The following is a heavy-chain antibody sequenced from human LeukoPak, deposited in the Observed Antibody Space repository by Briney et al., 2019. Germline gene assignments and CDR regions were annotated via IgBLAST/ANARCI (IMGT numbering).Heavy chain of an antibody. Sequence: PSETLSLTCTVSGGSISSSSYYWGWIRQPPGKGLEWIGSIYYSGSTYYNPSLKSRVTISVDTSKNQFSLKLSSVTAADTAVYYCARHTPGYSYDYYGMDVWGQGTTVTVSS. CDR1: GGSISSSSYY. D-gene: IGHD5-18*01. J-gene: IGHJ6*02. CDR3: ARHTPGYSYDYYGMDV. V-gene: IGHV4-39*01. CDR2: IYYSGST.